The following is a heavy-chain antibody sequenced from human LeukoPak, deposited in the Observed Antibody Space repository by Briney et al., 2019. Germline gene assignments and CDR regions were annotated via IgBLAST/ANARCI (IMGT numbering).Heavy chain of an antibody. D-gene: IGHD3-10*02. V-gene: IGHV3-23*01. Sequence: GGSLRLSCEASVFPFSAYAITWVRQAAGQGLECVSSIGTDGKPPYSESVNGPFVISRDNFGGIVFLQLNSLTVEDTAPYYCASDLQYYVPTDVWGQGTTVTVSS. CDR2: IGTDGKP. J-gene: IGHJ6*02. CDR3: ASDLQYYVPTDV. CDR1: VFPFSAYA.